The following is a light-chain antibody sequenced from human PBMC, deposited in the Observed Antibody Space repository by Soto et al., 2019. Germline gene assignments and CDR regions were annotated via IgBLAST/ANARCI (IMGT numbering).Light chain of an antibody. Sequence: DIQMTQFPSTLSASVGDSVTITCRASQSISTWLAWYQQRQGKAPKLLIYHASTLESGVPSRFSGSGSGTVCTITINSLKADDVATYYCQQSDTYPLTFGQGTKVDIK. CDR3: QQSDTYPLT. V-gene: IGKV1-5*01. J-gene: IGKJ1*01. CDR2: HAS. CDR1: QSISTW.